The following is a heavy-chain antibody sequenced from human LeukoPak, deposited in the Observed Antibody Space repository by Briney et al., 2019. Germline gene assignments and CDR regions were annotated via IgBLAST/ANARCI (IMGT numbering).Heavy chain of an antibody. V-gene: IGHV3-30-3*01. CDR2: VSNDGSNQ. J-gene: IGHJ3*01. Sequence: GGSLRLSCAASGFTFTYYAMHWVRQAPGKGLEWVSVVSNDGSNQDYTDSVKGRFIISRDDTKSTVYLQMNSLRVDDTAMYYCARGPDPVVRGPRRAFDLWGQGTMVTVSS. CDR3: ARGPDPVVRGPRRAFDL. D-gene: IGHD3-10*01. CDR1: GFTFTYYA.